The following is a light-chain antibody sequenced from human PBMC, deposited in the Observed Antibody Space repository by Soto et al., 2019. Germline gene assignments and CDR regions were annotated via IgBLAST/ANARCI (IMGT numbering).Light chain of an antibody. Sequence: AIRMTQSPSSFSASTGDRVTITCQASPGISSYLAWYQQKPGKAPKLLIYAASTLPSGIPSRFSGSGSGTDFTLTISCLQSEDFATYFCQQYYSYLRTFGQGTKVDIK. CDR1: PGISSY. V-gene: IGKV1-8*01. CDR3: QQYYSYLRT. CDR2: AAS. J-gene: IGKJ1*01.